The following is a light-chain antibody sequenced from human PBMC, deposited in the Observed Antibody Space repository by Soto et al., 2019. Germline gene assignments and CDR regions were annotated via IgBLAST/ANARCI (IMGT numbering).Light chain of an antibody. CDR1: SSNIGSNY. J-gene: IGLJ2*01. Sequence: QLVLTQPPSASGTPGQRVTISCSGSSSNIGSNYVYWYQQLPGTAPKLLIYRNNQRPSGVPDRFSGSKSGTSASLAISGLRSKDEADYYCAAWDDSLSGLFGGGTKVTVL. V-gene: IGLV1-47*01. CDR3: AAWDDSLSGL. CDR2: RNN.